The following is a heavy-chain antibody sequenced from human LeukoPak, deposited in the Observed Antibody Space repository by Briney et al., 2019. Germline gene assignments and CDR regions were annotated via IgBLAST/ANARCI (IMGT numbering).Heavy chain of an antibody. CDR1: GFTFSDYP. CDR3: ARGEQFLDYYFDF. CDR2: ITSRSSSV. V-gene: IGHV3-21*06. Sequence: PGGSLRLSCAASGFTFSDYPMNWVRQAPGRGLEWVSSITSRSSSVYYAASVKGRFTISRDNAKNSLYLQMNTLRAEDTAVYYCARGEQFLDYYFDFWGQGTLVTVSS. J-gene: IGHJ4*02. D-gene: IGHD3/OR15-3a*01.